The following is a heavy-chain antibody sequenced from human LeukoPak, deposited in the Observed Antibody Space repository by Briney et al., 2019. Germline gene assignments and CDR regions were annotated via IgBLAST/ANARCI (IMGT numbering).Heavy chain of an antibody. CDR3: ARADYDAFDI. V-gene: IGHV3-11*01. CDR1: GFTFSDYY. J-gene: IGHJ3*02. CDR2: ISSSGTTI. D-gene: IGHD4-11*01. Sequence: GGSLRLSCAASGFTFSDYYLSCIRQAPGEGLEWVSYISSSGTTIYYADSVKGRFTISRDNAKNPLYLQMNSLRAEDTAVYYCARADYDAFDIWGQGTMITVSS.